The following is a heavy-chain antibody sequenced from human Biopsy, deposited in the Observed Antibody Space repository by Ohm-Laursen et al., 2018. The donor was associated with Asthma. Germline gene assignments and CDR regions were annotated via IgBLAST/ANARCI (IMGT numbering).Heavy chain of an antibody. D-gene: IGHD1-26*01. CDR3: AKDVFPGWELRRGPDY. CDR2: ISFGGSSK. CDR1: GFTFSNYG. V-gene: IGHV3-30*18. Sequence: SLRLSCAASGFTFSNYGMHWVRQAPGKGLDWVAVISFGGSSKNYTDSVKGRFTISRDNSRNTLHLQMNSLRAEDTAVYYCAKDVFPGWELRRGPDYWGQGTLVTVSS. J-gene: IGHJ4*02.